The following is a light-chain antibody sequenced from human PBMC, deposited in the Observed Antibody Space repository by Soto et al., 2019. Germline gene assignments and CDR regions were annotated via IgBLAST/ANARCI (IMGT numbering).Light chain of an antibody. CDR2: NNN. V-gene: IGLV1-44*01. CDR3: AAWDDSLNGYV. CDR1: SSNIGTNA. Sequence: QSVLTQPPSASGTPGQGVIIACSGGSSNIGTNAVNWYQQLPGTAPKLLIYNNNQRPSGVPDRFSGSKSGTSASLAISGLQSEDEADYYCAAWDDSLNGYVFGTGTKVTVL. J-gene: IGLJ1*01.